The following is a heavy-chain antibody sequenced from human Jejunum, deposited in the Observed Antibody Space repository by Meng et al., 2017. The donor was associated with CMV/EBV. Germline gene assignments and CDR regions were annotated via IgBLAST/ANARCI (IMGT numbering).Heavy chain of an antibody. Sequence: VSVGSMISNDWWSWVRQAPGKGLEWVGEIFRTGGTNYNPSLKSRVTISIDTSKNQFSLKVTSVTAADTAVYYCTRTGYSDSSGYHSTWGQGALVTVSS. J-gene: IGHJ5*02. CDR1: VGSMISNDW. CDR3: TRTGYSDSSGYHST. D-gene: IGHD3-22*01. V-gene: IGHV4-4*02. CDR2: IFRTGGT.